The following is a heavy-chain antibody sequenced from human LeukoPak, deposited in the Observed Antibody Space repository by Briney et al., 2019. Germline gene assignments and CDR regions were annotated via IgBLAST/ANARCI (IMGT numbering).Heavy chain of an antibody. V-gene: IGHV4-39*07. J-gene: IGHJ4*02. D-gene: IGHD3-22*01. Sequence: SETLSLTCTVSGGSIGSDNYYWDWIRQPPGKGLEFIAGIFYTGTTYYNPSLKSRVTISVDTSKNQFSLKLSSVTAADTAVYYCARANYDSSGYLGDFDYWGQGTLVTVSS. CDR3: ARANYDSSGYLGDFDY. CDR1: GGSIGSDNYY. CDR2: IFYTGTT.